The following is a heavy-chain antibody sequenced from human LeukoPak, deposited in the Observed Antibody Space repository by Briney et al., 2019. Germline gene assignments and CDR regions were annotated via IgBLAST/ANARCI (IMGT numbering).Heavy chain of an antibody. CDR1: GGSISSGGYY. CDR3: ASLLRGVAFGELLYYDI. J-gene: IGHJ3*02. D-gene: IGHD3-10*01. CDR2: IYYSGST. Sequence: SETLSLTCTVSGGSISSGGYYWSWIRQHPGKGLEWIGYIYYSGSTYYNPSLKSRVTISVDTSKNQFSLKLSSVTAADTAVYYCASLLRGVAFGELLYYDIWGQGTMVTVSS. V-gene: IGHV4-31*03.